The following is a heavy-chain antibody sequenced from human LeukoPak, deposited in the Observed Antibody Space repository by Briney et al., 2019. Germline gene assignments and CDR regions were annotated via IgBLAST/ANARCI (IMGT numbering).Heavy chain of an antibody. V-gene: IGHV4-39*01. CDR1: GGPISSDSYY. D-gene: IGHD2-15*01. J-gene: IGHJ4*02. CDR2: IYSGGTT. CDR3: ARHSRNCSGGYCYLYY. Sequence: PSETLSLTCAVSGGPISSDSYYWGWVRQPPAKGLEWFGSIYSGGTTYYNPSLKSRVTISVDTSKNQFSLKLTSVPAADAAAYYCARHSRNCSGGYCYLYYWGQGTLVTVSS.